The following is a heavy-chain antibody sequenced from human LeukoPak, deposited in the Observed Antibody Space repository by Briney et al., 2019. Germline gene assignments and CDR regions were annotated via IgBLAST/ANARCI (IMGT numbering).Heavy chain of an antibody. Sequence: ASVKVSCMASGYTFTSYAMNWVRQAPGQGLEWMGWINTNTGNPTYAQGFTGRFVFSLDTSVSTAYLQISSLKAEDTGVYYCASPPPYSSSWYGDAFDIWGQGTMVTVSS. D-gene: IGHD6-13*01. V-gene: IGHV7-4-1*02. CDR3: ASPPPYSSSWYGDAFDI. CDR2: INTNTGNP. CDR1: GYTFTSYA. J-gene: IGHJ3*02.